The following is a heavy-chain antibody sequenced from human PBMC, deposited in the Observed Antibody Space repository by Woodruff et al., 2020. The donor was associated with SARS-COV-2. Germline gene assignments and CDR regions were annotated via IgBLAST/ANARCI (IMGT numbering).Heavy chain of an antibody. CDR2: IIPIFGTA. CDR3: ARSHPYDSSGYYEDY. D-gene: IGHD3-22*01. Sequence: GIIPIFGTANYAQKFQGRVTITADESTSTAYMELSSLRSEDTAVYYCARSHPYDSSGYYEDYWGQGTLVTVSS. V-gene: IGHV1-69*01. J-gene: IGHJ4*02.